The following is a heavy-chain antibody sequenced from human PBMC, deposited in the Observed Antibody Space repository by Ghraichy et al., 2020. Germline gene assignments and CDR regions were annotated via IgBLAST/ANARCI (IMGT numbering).Heavy chain of an antibody. J-gene: IGHJ2*01. D-gene: IGHD3-3*01. V-gene: IGHV4-34*01. CDR3: ARGRDFWSGYYFSNWYFDL. Sequence: ESLNISCAVYGGSFSGYYWSWIRQPPGKGLEWIGEINHSGSTNYNPSLKSRVTISVDTSKNQFSLKLSSVTAADTAVYYCARGRDFWSGYYFSNWYFDLWGRGTLVTVSS. CDR1: GGSFSGYY. CDR2: INHSGST.